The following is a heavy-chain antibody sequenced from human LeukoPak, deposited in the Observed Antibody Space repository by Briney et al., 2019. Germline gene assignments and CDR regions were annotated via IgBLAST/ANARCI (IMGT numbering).Heavy chain of an antibody. CDR1: GGTFSSYT. CDR3: ARPLGLYGDSRFDY. Sequence: GASVKVSCKASGGTFSSYTISWVRQAPGQGLEWMGRIIPIFGTANYAQKFQGRVTITADESTSTAYMELSSLRSEDTAVYYCARPLGLYGDSRFDYWGQGTLVTVSS. D-gene: IGHD4-17*01. J-gene: IGHJ4*02. V-gene: IGHV1-69*13. CDR2: IIPIFGTA.